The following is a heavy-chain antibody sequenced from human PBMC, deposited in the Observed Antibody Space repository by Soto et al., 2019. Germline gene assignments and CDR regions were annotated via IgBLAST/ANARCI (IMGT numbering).Heavy chain of an antibody. V-gene: IGHV1-3*01. CDR2: INAGDGNT. Sequence: GSSGKVSCKASGYTFTSYAMHWVRQAPGQRLEWMGWINAGDGNTKYSQKFQGRVTITRDTSASTACMELSSLRSEDTAVYYCERGAMTTEFDYWGQGTLVTVSS. CDR3: ERGAMTTEFDY. CDR1: GYTFTSYA. D-gene: IGHD4-4*01. J-gene: IGHJ4*02.